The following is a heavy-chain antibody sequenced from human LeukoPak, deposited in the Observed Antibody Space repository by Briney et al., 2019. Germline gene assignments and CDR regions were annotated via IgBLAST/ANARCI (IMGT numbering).Heavy chain of an antibody. CDR2: ISGSGGST. J-gene: IGHJ6*03. D-gene: IGHD6-6*01. CDR3: AKGHSSSIYYYYMDV. Sequence: PGGSQRLSCAPSGLTFSSYAMSWGRQAPGEGLEWVSAISGSGGSTYYADSVKGRFTISRDNSKNTLYLQMNSLRAEHRAVYYCAKGHSSSIYYYYMDVWGKGTTVTVSS. CDR1: GLTFSSYA. V-gene: IGHV3-23*01.